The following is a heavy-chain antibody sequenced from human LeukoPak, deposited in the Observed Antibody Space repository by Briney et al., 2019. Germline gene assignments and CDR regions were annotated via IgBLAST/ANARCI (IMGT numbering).Heavy chain of an antibody. D-gene: IGHD5-24*01. CDR3: VRHISTNTGYFDS. J-gene: IGHJ4*02. CDR1: GGSINSHSYY. Sequence: PSETLSLTCSVSGGSINSHSYYWGWIRQPPGKGLEWIGSVYYDGTSYSNPSLKSRAAVFVDTSRDQFSLDLSFVTAADTALYYCVRHISTNTGYFDSCGQGTLVSVSS. V-gene: IGHV4-39*01. CDR2: VYYDGTS.